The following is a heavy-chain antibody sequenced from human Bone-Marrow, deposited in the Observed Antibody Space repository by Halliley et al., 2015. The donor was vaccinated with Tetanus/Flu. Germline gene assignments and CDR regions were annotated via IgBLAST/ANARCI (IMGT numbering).Heavy chain of an antibody. CDR2: IYPGDSDT. D-gene: IGHD1-20*01. V-gene: IGHV5-51*01. Sequence: QLVQSGAEVKKPGESLKISCKGSGYKFTNNWIGWVRQMPGKGLEWMGIIYPGDSDTRYSPSFQGQLTISAAKSINTTYLHWSSLNTSDTGIYFCARQSDNWSASSYFVLDVWGRGTTVTVSS. CDR3: ARQSDNWSASSYFVLDV. J-gene: IGHJ6*02. CDR1: GYKFTNNW.